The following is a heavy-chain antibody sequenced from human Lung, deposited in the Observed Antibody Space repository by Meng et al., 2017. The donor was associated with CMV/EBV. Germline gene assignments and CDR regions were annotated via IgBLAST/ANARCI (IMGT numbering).Heavy chain of an antibody. J-gene: IGHJ4*02. D-gene: IGHD3-3*01. CDR2: IYYSGST. CDR1: GGSINSSSYY. Sequence: SETLSLXCTVSGGSINSSSYYWGWIRQPPGKGLEWIGSIYYSGSTYYNPSLKSRVTISVDTSKNQFSLKLSSVTAADTAVYYCARGNYYDFWSGYGAPPPPRLPPHDFDYWGQGTLVTVSS. CDR3: ARGNYYDFWSGYGAPPPPRLPPHDFDY. V-gene: IGHV4-39*07.